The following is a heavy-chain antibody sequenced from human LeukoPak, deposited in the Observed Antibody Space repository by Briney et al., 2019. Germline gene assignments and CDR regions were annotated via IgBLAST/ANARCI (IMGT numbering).Heavy chain of an antibody. V-gene: IGHV3-30-3*01. J-gene: IGHJ4*02. CDR3: ARDNHAFDY. CDR1: GFTFSSYA. CDR2: ISYDGSNK. Sequence: GGSLRLSCAASGFTFSSYAMYWVRQAPGKGLEWVAVISYDGSNKYYADSVKGRFTISRDNSKNTLYLQMNSLRAEDTAVYYCARDNHAFDYWGQGTLVTVSS.